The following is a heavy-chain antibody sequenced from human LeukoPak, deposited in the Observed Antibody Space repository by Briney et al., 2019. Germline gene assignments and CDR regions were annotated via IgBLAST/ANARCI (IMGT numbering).Heavy chain of an antibody. CDR1: GFTFSSYS. J-gene: IGHJ4*02. CDR3: AREYSSGWYYFDY. CDR2: IKEDGSEK. Sequence: GGSLRLSCAASGFTFSSYSMNWVRQAPGKGLEWVANIKEDGSEKYYVDSVKGRFTISRDNAKNSLYLQMNSLRAEDTAVYYCAREYSSGWYYFDYWGQGTLVTVSS. D-gene: IGHD6-19*01. V-gene: IGHV3-7*03.